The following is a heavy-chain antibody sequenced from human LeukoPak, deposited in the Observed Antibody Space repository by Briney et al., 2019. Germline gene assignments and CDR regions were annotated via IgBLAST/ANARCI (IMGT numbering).Heavy chain of an antibody. CDR1: GASVSNYY. J-gene: IGHJ4*02. V-gene: IGHV4-4*07. Sequence: KPSETLSLTCTVSGASVSNYYWSWIRQPAGKGLEWIGRIYNGGSANYNPSLQSRISMSVDKSKNQFSLRLKSVTAADTAVYYCARQPIGPYYFDYWGQGTLVTVSS. CDR2: IYNGGSA. CDR3: ARQPIGPYYFDY. D-gene: IGHD1-14*01.